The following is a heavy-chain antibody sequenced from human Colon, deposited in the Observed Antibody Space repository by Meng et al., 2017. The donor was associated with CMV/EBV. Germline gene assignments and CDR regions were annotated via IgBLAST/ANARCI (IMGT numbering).Heavy chain of an antibody. V-gene: IGHV3-74*01. D-gene: IGHD3/OR15-3a*01. CDR1: GFTFRTSW. CDR2: INSDGSSI. J-gene: IGHJ4*02. Sequence: GGSLRLSCAASGFTFRTSWMHWVRQAPGKGLVWVSRINSDGSSISYADFVKGRFTISRDNAKNMVYLQMNNVTADDTALYYCAREDFTTSSYDFWGQGTPVTVSS. CDR3: AREDFTTSSYDF.